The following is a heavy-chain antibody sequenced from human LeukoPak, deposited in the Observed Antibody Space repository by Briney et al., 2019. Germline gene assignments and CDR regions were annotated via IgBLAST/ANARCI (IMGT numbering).Heavy chain of an antibody. CDR1: GYTFTSYY. J-gene: IGHJ4*02. CDR3: ARDTGDYYDSSGYIDY. V-gene: IGHV1-46*01. D-gene: IGHD3-22*01. CDR2: INPSGGST. Sequence: ASVKVSCKASGYTFTSYYMHWVRQAPGQGLEWMGIINPSGGSTSYAQKFQGRVTMTRDTSTSTVYMEPSSLRSEDTAVYYCARDTGDYYDSSGYIDYWGQGTLVTVSS.